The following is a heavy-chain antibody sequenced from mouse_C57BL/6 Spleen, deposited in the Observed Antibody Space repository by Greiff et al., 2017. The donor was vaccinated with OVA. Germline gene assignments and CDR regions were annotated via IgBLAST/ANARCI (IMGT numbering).Heavy chain of an antibody. D-gene: IGHD2-5*01. J-gene: IGHJ4*01. CDR1: GYTFTSYW. CDR3: ARRDSNYGAMDY. CDR2: IYPGSGST. V-gene: IGHV1-55*01. Sequence: QVQLQQPGAELVKPGASVKMSCKASGYTFTSYWITWVKQRPGQGLEWIGDIYPGSGSTNYNEKFKSKATLTVDTSSSTAYMQLSSLTSEDSAVYYCARRDSNYGAMDYWGQGTSVTVSS.